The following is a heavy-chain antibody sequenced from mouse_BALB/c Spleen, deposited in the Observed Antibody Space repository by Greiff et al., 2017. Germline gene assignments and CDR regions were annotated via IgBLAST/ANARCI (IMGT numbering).Heavy chain of an antibody. J-gene: IGHJ4*01. CDR2: IDPANGNT. D-gene: IGHD1-1*01. V-gene: IGHV14-3*02. CDR1: GFNIKDTY. Sequence: VQLQQSGAELVKPGASVKLSCTASGFNIKDTYMHWVKQRPEQGLEWIGRIDPANGNTKYDPKFQGKATITADTSSNTAYLQLSSLTSEDTAVYYCARWGGLLRGGAMDYWGQGTSVTVSS. CDR3: ARWGGLLRGGAMDY.